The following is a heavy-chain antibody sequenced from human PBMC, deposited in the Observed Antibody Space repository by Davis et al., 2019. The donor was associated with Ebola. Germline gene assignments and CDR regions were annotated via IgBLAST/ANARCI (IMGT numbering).Heavy chain of an antibody. CDR2: IIPILGIA. Sequence: SSVTVSCKASGGTFSSYAISWVRQAPGQGLEWMGGIIPILGIANYAQKFQGRVTITADESTSTAYMELSSLRSEDTAVYYCASGLVRGESYWYCDLWGRGTLVTVSS. D-gene: IGHD6-6*01. J-gene: IGHJ2*01. CDR1: GGTFSSYA. CDR3: ASGLVRGESYWYCDL. V-gene: IGHV1-69*10.